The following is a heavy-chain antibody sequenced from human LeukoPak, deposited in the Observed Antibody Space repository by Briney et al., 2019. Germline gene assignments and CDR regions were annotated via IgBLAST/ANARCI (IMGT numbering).Heavy chain of an antibody. J-gene: IGHJ4*02. D-gene: IGHD3-10*01. Sequence: GGSLRLSCSASGFTFSDYYMSWSRQAPGKGLEWVSYISSSGSTIYYADSVKGRFTISRDNAKNSLYLQMNSLRAEDTAVYYCARSGLYGSGSYYFDYWGRGTLVTVSS. V-gene: IGHV3-11*01. CDR3: ARSGLYGSGSYYFDY. CDR1: GFTFSDYY. CDR2: ISSSGSTI.